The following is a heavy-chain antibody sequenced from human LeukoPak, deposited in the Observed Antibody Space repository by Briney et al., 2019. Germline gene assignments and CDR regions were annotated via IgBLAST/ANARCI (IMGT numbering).Heavy chain of an antibody. V-gene: IGHV5-51*01. CDR3: ARRGCNGGSCYAY. Sequence: GESLKISCKGSGYSFSNDWIGWVRQMPGKGLEWMGIIYPGDSDTRYSPSFQGQVTISADESISTAYLQWSSLGASDTAMYYCARRGCNGGSCYAYWGQGTLVTVSS. CDR1: GYSFSNDW. D-gene: IGHD2-15*01. J-gene: IGHJ4*02. CDR2: IYPGDSDT.